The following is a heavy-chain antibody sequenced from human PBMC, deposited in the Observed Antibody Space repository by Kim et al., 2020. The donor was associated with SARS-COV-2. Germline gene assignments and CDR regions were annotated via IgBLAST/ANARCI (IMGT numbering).Heavy chain of an antibody. D-gene: IGHD6-19*01. CDR2: ISAYNGNT. V-gene: IGHV1-18*04. CDR3: ARVVIAVAGTGNWFDP. J-gene: IGHJ5*02. CDR1: GYTFTSYG. Sequence: ASVKVSCKASGYTFTSYGISWVRQAPGQGLEWMGWISAYNGNTNYAQKLQGRVTMTTDTSTSTAYMELRSLRSDDTAVYYCARVVIAVAGTGNWFDPWGQGTLVTVSS.